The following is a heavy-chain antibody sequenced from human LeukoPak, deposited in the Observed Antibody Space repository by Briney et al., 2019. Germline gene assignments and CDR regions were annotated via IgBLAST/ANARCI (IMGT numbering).Heavy chain of an antibody. D-gene: IGHD1-26*01. V-gene: IGHV3-11*01. CDR1: GFTFSDYY. CDR2: ISKDGNSR. CDR3: ARVMRSGSPFDY. Sequence: PGGSLRLSCAASGFTFSDYYMSWIRQAPGQGLEWVSYISKDGNSRNFADSVKGRFTISRDNAKNSLYLQMNSLRAEDTAVYYCARVMRSGSPFDYWGQGTLVTVSS. J-gene: IGHJ4*02.